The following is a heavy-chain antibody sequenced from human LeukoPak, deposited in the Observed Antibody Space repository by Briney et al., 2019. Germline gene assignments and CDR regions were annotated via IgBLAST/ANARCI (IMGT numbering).Heavy chain of an antibody. CDR2: INHSGST. J-gene: IGHJ4*02. CDR3: ARGAPEGYFDY. V-gene: IGHV4-34*01. CDR1: GGSFSGYY. Sequence: SETLSLTCAVYGGSFSGYYWSWIRQPPGKGLEWIGEINHSGSTNYNPSHKSRVTISVDTSKNQFSLKLSSVTAADTAVYYCARGAPEGYFDYWGQGTLVTVSS.